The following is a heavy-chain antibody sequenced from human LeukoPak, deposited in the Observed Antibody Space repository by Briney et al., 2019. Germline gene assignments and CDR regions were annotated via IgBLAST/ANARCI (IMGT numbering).Heavy chain of an antibody. D-gene: IGHD6-19*01. Sequence: PGGSLKLSCAASGFTFSGSAMHWVRQASGKGLEWVGRIRSKANRYATAYAASVKGRFTISRDDSKNTAYLQMNSLKTEDTAVYYCTRPYSSGPVSGYYWGQGTLVTVSS. CDR1: GFTFSGSA. V-gene: IGHV3-73*01. CDR3: TRPYSSGPVSGYY. J-gene: IGHJ4*02. CDR2: IRSKANRYAT.